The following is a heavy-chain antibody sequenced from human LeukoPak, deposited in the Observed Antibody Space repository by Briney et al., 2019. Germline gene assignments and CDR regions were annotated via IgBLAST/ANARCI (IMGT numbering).Heavy chain of an antibody. Sequence: GASVKVSCKASGYTFSGYYMHWVRQAPGQGLEWMGWINPKSGGTNEAQKFHDRVTMTRDTSIRTAYMEVSRLRSDDTAVYYCARDGQSGGDWTSYYYYYMDVWGKGTTVTVSS. CDR1: GYTFSGYY. CDR2: INPKSGGT. D-gene: IGHD2-21*02. J-gene: IGHJ6*03. CDR3: ARDGQSGGDWTSYYYYYMDV. V-gene: IGHV1-2*02.